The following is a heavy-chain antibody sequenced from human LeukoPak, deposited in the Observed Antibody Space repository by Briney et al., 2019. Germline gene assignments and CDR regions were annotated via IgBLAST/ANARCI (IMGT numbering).Heavy chain of an antibody. J-gene: IGHJ4*02. CDR3: ARGLNWGWNDRRFDY. V-gene: IGHV1-8*02. Sequence: ASVKVSCKASGGTFSSYAISWVRQAPGQGLEWMGWMNPNSGNTGYAQKFQGRVTMTRNTSISTAYMELSSLRSEDTAVYYCARGLNWGWNDRRFDYWGQGTLVTVSS. CDR1: GGTFSSYA. D-gene: IGHD7-27*01. CDR2: MNPNSGNT.